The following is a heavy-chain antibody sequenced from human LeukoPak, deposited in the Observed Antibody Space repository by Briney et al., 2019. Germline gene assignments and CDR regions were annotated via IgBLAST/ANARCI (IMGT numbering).Heavy chain of an antibody. D-gene: IGHD2-15*01. V-gene: IGHV3-23*01. Sequence: GGSLRLPCAASGFTFSSYAMSWVRQAPGKGLEWVSAISGSGGSTYYAGSVKGRLTISRDNSKNTLYLQMNSLRAEDTAVYYCAKERCSGGSCYLIDYWGQGTLVTVSS. CDR2: ISGSGGST. J-gene: IGHJ4*02. CDR1: GFTFSSYA. CDR3: AKERCSGGSCYLIDY.